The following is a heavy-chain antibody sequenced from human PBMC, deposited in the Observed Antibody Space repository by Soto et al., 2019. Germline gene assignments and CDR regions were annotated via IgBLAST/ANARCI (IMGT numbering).Heavy chain of an antibody. CDR1: GFTFSSYA. J-gene: IGHJ3*02. CDR3: AKDKMYDDFWSGYLPDAFDI. V-gene: IGHV3-23*01. D-gene: IGHD3-3*01. CDR2: ISGSGGST. Sequence: PGGSLRLSCAASGFTFSSYAMSWVRQAPGKGLEWVSAISGSGGSTYYADSVKGRFTISRDNSKNTLYLQMNSLRAEDTAVYYCAKDKMYDDFWSGYLPDAFDIWGQGTMVTVSS.